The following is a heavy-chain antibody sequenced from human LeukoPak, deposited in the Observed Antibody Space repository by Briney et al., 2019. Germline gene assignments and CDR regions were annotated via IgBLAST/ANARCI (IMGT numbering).Heavy chain of an antibody. CDR2: ISRSGSVI. Sequence: PGGSLRLSCAAPGFTFSSYEMNWVRQAPGKGLEWVSYISRSGSVIYYADSVKGRFTISRDNAKNSLYLQMNSLRAEDTAVYYCARSSYFDYWGQGTLVAVSS. V-gene: IGHV3-48*03. J-gene: IGHJ4*02. CDR1: GFTFSSYE. D-gene: IGHD1-26*01. CDR3: ARSSYFDY.